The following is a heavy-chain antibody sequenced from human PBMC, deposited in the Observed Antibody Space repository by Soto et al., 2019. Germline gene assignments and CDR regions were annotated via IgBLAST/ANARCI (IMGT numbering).Heavy chain of an antibody. D-gene: IGHD6-13*01. CDR1: GFTFSDHY. CDR3: ARGRPHISWYQSFDI. CDR2: ISSARGYT. J-gene: IGHJ4*02. Sequence: QVQLVESGGGLVKPGGSLRLSCEASGFTFSDHYMSWIRQAPGKGLEWVSYISSARGYTNYADSVEGRFTISRDNAKNSLYLEMNTFRAEDTAVYYCARGRPHISWYQSFDIWGQGTLVTVSS. V-gene: IGHV3-11*06.